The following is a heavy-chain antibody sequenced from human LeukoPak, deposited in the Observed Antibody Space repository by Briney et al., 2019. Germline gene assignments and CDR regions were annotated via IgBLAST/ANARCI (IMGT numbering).Heavy chain of an antibody. CDR2: IYYSGST. V-gene: IGHV4-39*07. Sequence: TSETLSLTCTVSGGSISSSSYYWGWIRQPPGKGLEWIGSIYYSGSTYYNPSLKSRVTISVDTSKNQFSLKLSSVTAADTAVYYCARDSGSTAFDIWGQGTMVTVSS. J-gene: IGHJ3*02. CDR3: ARDSGSTAFDI. CDR1: GGSISSSSYY. D-gene: IGHD1-26*01.